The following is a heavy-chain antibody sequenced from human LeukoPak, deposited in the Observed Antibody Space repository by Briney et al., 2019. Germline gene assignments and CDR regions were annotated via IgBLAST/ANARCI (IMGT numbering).Heavy chain of an antibody. J-gene: IGHJ3*02. CDR3: AREGLLDAFDI. CDR2: MSSSGSTI. V-gene: IGHV3-48*03. D-gene: IGHD1-26*01. CDR1: GFTFSSYE. Sequence: GGSLRLSCAASGFTFSSYEMNWVRQAPGKGLEWVSYMSSSGSTIYYADSVKGRFTISRDNAKNSRYLQMNSLRAEDTAVYYCAREGLLDAFDIWGQGTMVTVSS.